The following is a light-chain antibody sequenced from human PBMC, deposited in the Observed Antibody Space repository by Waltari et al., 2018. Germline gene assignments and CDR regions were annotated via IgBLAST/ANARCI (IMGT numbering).Light chain of an antibody. CDR1: SSDVGGYHY. CDR2: EVS. Sequence: QSALTQPASVSGSPGQSITISCTGTSSDVGGYHYVSWYQQHPGKAPKLMIYEVSNRPSGVSNRFSGAKSVNTASLTVSGLQAEDEADYYCSSYTSSSTVVFGGGTKLTVL. J-gene: IGLJ2*01. V-gene: IGLV2-14*01. CDR3: SSYTSSSTVV.